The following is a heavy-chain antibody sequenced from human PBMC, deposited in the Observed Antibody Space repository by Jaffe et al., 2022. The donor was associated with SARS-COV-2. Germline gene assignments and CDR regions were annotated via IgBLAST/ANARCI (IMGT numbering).Heavy chain of an antibody. CDR3: TTFGPDIVVVPAAIMRIRYYYYGMDV. Sequence: EVQLVESGGGLVKPGGSLRLSCAASGFTFSNAWMSWVRQAPGKGLEWVGRIKSKTDGGTTDYAAPVKGRFTISRDDSKNTLYLQMNSLKTEDTAVYYCTTFGPDIVVVPAAIMRIRYYYYGMDVWGQGTTVTVSS. V-gene: IGHV3-15*01. CDR2: IKSKTDGGTT. D-gene: IGHD2-2*02. J-gene: IGHJ6*02. CDR1: GFTFSNAW.